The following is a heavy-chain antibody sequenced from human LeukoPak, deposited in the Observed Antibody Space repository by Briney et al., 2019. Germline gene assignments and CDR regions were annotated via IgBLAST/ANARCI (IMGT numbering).Heavy chain of an antibody. D-gene: IGHD3-10*01. CDR2: IYSGGST. CDR1: GFTVSNNY. Sequence: GGSLRLSCAASGFTVSNNYMRWVRQAPGKGLEWVSLIYSGGSTYYADSVKGRFIISRDNSKNTLYLQMNTLRADDTAVYYCATGAHYFGSWGQGTLVTVSS. V-gene: IGHV3-66*01. CDR3: ATGAHYFGS. J-gene: IGHJ4*02.